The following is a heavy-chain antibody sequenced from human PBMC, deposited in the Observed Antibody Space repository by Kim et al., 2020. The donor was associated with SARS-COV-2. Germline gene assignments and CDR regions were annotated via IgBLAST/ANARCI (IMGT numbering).Heavy chain of an antibody. Sequence: DGGGKYYGDSVKGRFTISRDNARNSLYLQINSLRVEDTAVYYCASVVLGGYWGQGTLVHVSS. D-gene: IGHD3-3*02. J-gene: IGHJ4*02. CDR2: DGGGK. V-gene: IGHV3-7*03. CDR3: ASVVLGGY.